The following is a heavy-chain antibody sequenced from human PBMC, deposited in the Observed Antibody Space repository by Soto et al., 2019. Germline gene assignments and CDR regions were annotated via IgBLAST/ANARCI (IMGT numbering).Heavy chain of an antibody. V-gene: IGHV1-69*01. CDR3: ATPHLRGRQYDYRSPATAPLYHSGLGV. D-gene: IGHD3-3*01. Sequence: QVLLAQSGAEVKKPGSSVKVSCQTSRGTFNTSPISWVRQAPGQGLEWLGDIVPVFGMVNYAQQFQARLNLTADESPTSFCMEVSRLTPEDTAVYFCATPHLRGRQYDYRSPATAPLYHSGLGVWGQGTTVIVSS. J-gene: IGHJ6*02. CDR1: RGTFNTSP. CDR2: IVPVFGMV.